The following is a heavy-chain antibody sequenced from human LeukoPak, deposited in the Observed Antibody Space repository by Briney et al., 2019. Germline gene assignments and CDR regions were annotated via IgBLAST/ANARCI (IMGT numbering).Heavy chain of an antibody. J-gene: IGHJ4*02. CDR2: VSGSGAHT. V-gene: IGHV3-23*01. CDR1: GFIFSSYA. Sequence: PGGSLRLSCAASGFIFSSYAMTWVRQAPGKGLQWVSAVSGSGAHTYYADSVKGRFTISRDNSKNTLYLQMNSLRAEDTAVYYCAKDGIVDGYDYWGQGTLVTVSS. D-gene: IGHD1-26*01. CDR3: AKDGIVDGYDY.